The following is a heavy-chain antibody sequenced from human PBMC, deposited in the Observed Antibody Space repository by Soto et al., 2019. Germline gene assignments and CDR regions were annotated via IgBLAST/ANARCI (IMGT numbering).Heavy chain of an antibody. CDR1: GYSFTGYG. Sequence: ASVKVSCKASGYSFTGYGINWVRQAPGQGLQWLGRITTYNGDTNYAQNFQGRVTMTTDTSTSTTYMELRSLRSDDTAVYFCARGRGYSLILVADDAVDVWGQGTLVTVSS. CDR2: ITTYNGDT. CDR3: ARGRGYSLILVADDAVDV. D-gene: IGHD3-22*01. V-gene: IGHV1-18*04. J-gene: IGHJ3*01.